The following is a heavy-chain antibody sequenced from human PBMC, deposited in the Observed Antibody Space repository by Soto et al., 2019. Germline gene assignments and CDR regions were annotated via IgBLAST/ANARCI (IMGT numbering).Heavy chain of an antibody. V-gene: IGHV6-1*01. CDR2: TYYRSKWYN. J-gene: IGHJ5*02. CDR1: GDXVSSTSAA. CDR3: ARGEAAAGTAGFDP. Sequence: PXQXLSLTCAISGDXVSSTSAAWNWIRQSPSRGLEWLGRTYYRSKWYNDYAVSVKSRITINPDTSKNQFSLQLNYVTPEDTAVYYCARGEAAAGTAGFDPWGQGTLVTVSS. D-gene: IGHD6-13*01.